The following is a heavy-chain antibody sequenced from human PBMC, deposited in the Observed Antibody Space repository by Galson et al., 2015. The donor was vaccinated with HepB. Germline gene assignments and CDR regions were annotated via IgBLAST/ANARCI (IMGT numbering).Heavy chain of an antibody. CDR1: GFSLTTNGVG. CDR2: VYWDDDK. V-gene: IGHV2-5*02. D-gene: IGHD3-22*01. J-gene: IGHJ1*01. Sequence: PALVKPTQTLTLTCTFSGFSLTTNGVGVAWIRQTPGKALEWLAFVYWDDDKRYSPSLQSRLSITKDTSKNEVVLTMDNMDPVDTATYFCAQASYYDSRGDYASGADYFQNWGQGTLITVSS. CDR3: AQASYYDSRGDYASGADYFQN.